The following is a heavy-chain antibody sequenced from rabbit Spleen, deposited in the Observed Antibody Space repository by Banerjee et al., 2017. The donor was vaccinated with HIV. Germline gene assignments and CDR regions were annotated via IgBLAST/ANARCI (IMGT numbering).Heavy chain of an antibody. CDR3: ARDTGSSFSSYGRDL. Sequence: QEQLVESAGGLVNPGGSLKLSCTASGFTLSSYYMNWVRQAPGKGLEWIGCIYAGSDNTYYASWVNGRFTCSKTSSTTVTLQMTSLTAADTATYFCARDTGSSFSSYGRDLWGPGTLVTV. D-gene: IGHD8-1*01. CDR2: IYAGSDNT. CDR1: GFTLSSYYM. J-gene: IGHJ6*01. V-gene: IGHV1S45*01.